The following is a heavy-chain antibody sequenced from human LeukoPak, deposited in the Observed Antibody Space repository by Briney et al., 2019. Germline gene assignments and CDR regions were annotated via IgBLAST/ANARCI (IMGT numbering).Heavy chain of an antibody. CDR1: GFTFSSYE. J-gene: IGHJ4*02. Sequence: GWSLRLSCAASGFTFSSYEMNWVRQAPGKGLEWVSYISSSGSTIYYADSVKGRFTISRDNAKNSLYLQMNSLRAEDTAVYYCARVEWELSYYFDYWGQGTLVTVSS. V-gene: IGHV3-48*03. D-gene: IGHD1-26*01. CDR2: ISSSGSTI. CDR3: ARVEWELSYYFDY.